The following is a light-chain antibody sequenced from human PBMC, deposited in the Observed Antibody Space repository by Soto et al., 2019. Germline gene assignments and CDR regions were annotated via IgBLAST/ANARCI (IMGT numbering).Light chain of an antibody. J-gene: IGLJ2*01. CDR2: TDN. Sequence: QSVLTQPPSASGTPGQRVTISCSGSSSNIARNTVNWYQQLPGTAPKVLIYTDNQRPSGVPDRFSGSKSGTSASLAISGLQSEDEADYYCAAWDDSLYGVVFGGGTKLTVL. V-gene: IGLV1-44*01. CDR1: SSNIARNT. CDR3: AAWDDSLYGVV.